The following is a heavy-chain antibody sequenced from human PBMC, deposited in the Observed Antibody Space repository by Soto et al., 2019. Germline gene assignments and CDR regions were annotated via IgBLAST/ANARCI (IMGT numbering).Heavy chain of an antibody. CDR3: AKSPQRVFAYFDI. V-gene: IGHV3-23*01. D-gene: IGHD3-3*01. CDR1: GFKFSAYA. J-gene: IGHJ4*02. Sequence: QLLESGGALIQPGGSLRVSCVASGFKFSAYAMTWLRQSPGQGLQWVSSISTSGNTTFYADSVKGRFTISRDNSRNTLYLQMRSLRAEDTARYFCAKSPQRVFAYFDIWGQGSPVTVSS. CDR2: ISTSGNTT.